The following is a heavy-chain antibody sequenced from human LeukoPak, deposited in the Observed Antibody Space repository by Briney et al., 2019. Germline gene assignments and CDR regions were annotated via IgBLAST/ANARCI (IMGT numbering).Heavy chain of an antibody. D-gene: IGHD6-19*01. Sequence: ASVKVSCKASGYTFTSYDINWVRQATGQGLEWMGWMNPNSGNTGYAQKFQGRVTMTRNTSIGTAYMELSSLRSEDTAVYYCARGSRIAVAGTLGYWGQGTLVTVSS. V-gene: IGHV1-8*01. J-gene: IGHJ4*02. CDR1: GYTFTSYD. CDR3: ARGSRIAVAGTLGY. CDR2: MNPNSGNT.